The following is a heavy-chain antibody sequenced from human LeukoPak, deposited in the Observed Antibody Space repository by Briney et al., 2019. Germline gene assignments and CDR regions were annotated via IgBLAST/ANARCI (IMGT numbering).Heavy chain of an antibody. CDR1: GFTFSSYW. Sequence: GGSLRLSCAASGFTFSSYWMSWVRQAPGKGLEWVANIKQDGSEKYYVDSVKGRFTISRDNAKNSLYLQMNSLRAEDTAVYYCARASVVRGVIIEYYFDYWGQGTLVTVSS. J-gene: IGHJ4*02. CDR3: ARASVVRGVIIEYYFDY. CDR2: IKQDGSEK. D-gene: IGHD3-10*01. V-gene: IGHV3-7*03.